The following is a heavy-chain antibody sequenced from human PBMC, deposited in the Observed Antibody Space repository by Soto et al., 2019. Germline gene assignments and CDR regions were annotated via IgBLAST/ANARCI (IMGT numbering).Heavy chain of an antibody. J-gene: IGHJ4*02. CDR2: IYYSGRT. CDR1: GGSINSSGYY. D-gene: IGHD1-7*01. V-gene: IGHV4-39*02. CDR3: ARDNNWNSGYFDY. Sequence: QLQLQESGPGLVKPSETLSLTCTVSGGSINSSGYYWGWIRQPPGKGLEWIGTIYYSGRTYYNPSLKSRVTISVDTSENQFSLKLSSVTAADTAVYYRARDNNWNSGYFDYWGQGTLVTVSS.